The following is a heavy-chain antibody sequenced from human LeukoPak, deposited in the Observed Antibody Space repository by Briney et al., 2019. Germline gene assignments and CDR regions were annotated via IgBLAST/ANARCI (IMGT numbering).Heavy chain of an antibody. CDR1: GFTFSTYG. V-gene: IGHV3-30*18. CDR2: ISYDGNDK. Sequence: GGSLRLSCAASGFTFSTYGMHWVRQAPGKGLEWVAIISYDGNDKDYADSVRGRFTISRDNSKNTLYLQMNSLRGEDTAVYYCAKSTAPAGYYLDYGGKGILVTVSS. CDR3: AKSTAPAGYYLDY. D-gene: IGHD2-2*01. J-gene: IGHJ4*02.